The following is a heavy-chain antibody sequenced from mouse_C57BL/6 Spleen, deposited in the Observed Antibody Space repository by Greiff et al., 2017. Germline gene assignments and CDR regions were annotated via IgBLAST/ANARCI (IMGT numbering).Heavy chain of an antibody. D-gene: IGHD2-1*01. CDR1: GYTFTSYW. Sequence: VQLQQPGAELVKPGASVKLSCKASGYTFTSYWMPWVKQRPGQGLEWIGMIHPNSGSTNYNEKFKSKAKLTVDKSSSTAYMQLSSLTSEDSAVYYCAREGIYYGNLMDYWGQGTSVTVSS. V-gene: IGHV1-64*01. J-gene: IGHJ4*01. CDR3: AREGIYYGNLMDY. CDR2: IHPNSGST.